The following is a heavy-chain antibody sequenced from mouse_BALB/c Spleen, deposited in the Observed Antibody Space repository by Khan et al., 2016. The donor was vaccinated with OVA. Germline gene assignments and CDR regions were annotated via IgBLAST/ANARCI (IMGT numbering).Heavy chain of an antibody. D-gene: IGHD1-1*01. CDR3: AGGGITTWYFDY. V-gene: IGHV1-87*01. CDR1: GYTFTSYW. Sequence: QVQLQQSGTELARPGATVKLSCKASGYTFTSYWMKWVKQRPGKGLEWIGAVYPGDGDTRYTQKFKGKATLTADKSSSTAYIQLSSLASEDSAVSYCAGGGITTWYFDYWGQGTTLTVSS. CDR2: VYPGDGDT. J-gene: IGHJ2*01.